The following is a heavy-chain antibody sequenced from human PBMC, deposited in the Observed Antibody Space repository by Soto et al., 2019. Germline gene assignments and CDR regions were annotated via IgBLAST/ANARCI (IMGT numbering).Heavy chain of an antibody. D-gene: IGHD3-10*01. CDR2: ISYDGSNK. Sequence: VGSLRLSCAASGFTFSSYGMHWVRQAPGKGLEWVAVISYDGSNKYYADSVKGRFTISRDNSKNTLYLQMNSLRAEDTAVYYCAKEEITMVRGVLDYWGQGTLVTVSS. J-gene: IGHJ4*02. V-gene: IGHV3-30*18. CDR3: AKEEITMVRGVLDY. CDR1: GFTFSSYG.